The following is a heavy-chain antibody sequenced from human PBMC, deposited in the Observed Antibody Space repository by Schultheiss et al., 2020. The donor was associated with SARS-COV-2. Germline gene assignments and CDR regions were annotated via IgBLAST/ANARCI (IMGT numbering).Heavy chain of an antibody. D-gene: IGHD3-3*01. Sequence: GGSLRLSCAASGFTFSSYGMHWVRQGPGKGLEWVAVIWYDGSNKYYADSVKGRFTISRDNSKNTLYLQMNSLRAEDTAVYYCARDPQRERYDFWTANYYCYCGNDVWFEPTTV. CDR3: ARDPQRERYDFWTANYYCYCGNDV. J-gene: IGHJ6*02. CDR1: GFTFSSYG. CDR2: IWYDGSNK. V-gene: IGHV3-33*01.